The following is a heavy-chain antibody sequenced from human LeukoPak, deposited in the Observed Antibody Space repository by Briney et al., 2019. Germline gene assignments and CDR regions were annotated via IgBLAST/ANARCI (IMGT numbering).Heavy chain of an antibody. CDR2: MNPNSGNT. J-gene: IGHJ4*02. CDR3: ARDRSSSSSGHY. V-gene: IGHV1-8*01. CDR1: GYTFTSYD. D-gene: IGHD6-6*01. Sequence: AASVKVSCKASGYTFTSYDINWVRQATGQGLEWMGWMNPNSGNTGYAQKFQGRVTMTRNTSISTAYMELSSLRSEDTAVYYCARDRSSSSSGHYWGQGTLVTVSS.